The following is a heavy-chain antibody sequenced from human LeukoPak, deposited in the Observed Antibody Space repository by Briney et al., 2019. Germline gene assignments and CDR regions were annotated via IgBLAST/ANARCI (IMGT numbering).Heavy chain of an antibody. CDR1: GFTFSNAW. V-gene: IGHV3-15*05. D-gene: IGHD1-26*01. J-gene: IGHJ4*02. Sequence: PGGSLRLSCAASGFTFSNAWMSWVRQAPGRGLEWVGRIKSKTDGGATHYAAPVKGGFTISRDNAKNTLYLQMNSLRAEDTAVYYCARVQGGTYLFDYWGQGTLVTVSS. CDR2: IKSKTDGGAT. CDR3: ARVQGGTYLFDY.